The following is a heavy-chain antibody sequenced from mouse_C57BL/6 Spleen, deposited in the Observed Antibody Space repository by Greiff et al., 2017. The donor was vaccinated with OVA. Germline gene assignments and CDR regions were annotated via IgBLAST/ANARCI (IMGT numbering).Heavy chain of an antibody. CDR1: GYTFTSYW. CDR2: IDPSDSYT. V-gene: IGHV1-59*01. D-gene: IGHD4-1*01. CDR3: ARSSWDVAWFAY. Sequence: VQLQQPGAELVRPGPSVKLSCKASGYTFTSYWMHWVKQRPGQGLEWIGVIDPSDSYTNYNQKFKGKATLTVDTSSSTAYMQLSSLTSEDSAVYFCARSSWDVAWFAYWGQGTLVTVSA. J-gene: IGHJ3*01.